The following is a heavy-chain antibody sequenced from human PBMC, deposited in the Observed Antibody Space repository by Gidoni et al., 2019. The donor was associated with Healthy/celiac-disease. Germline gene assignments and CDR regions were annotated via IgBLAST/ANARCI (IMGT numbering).Heavy chain of an antibody. D-gene: IGHD5-12*01. CDR3: AREGRGYSGYEPGAFDY. V-gene: IGHV3-48*03. CDR1: GFTFSSYE. CDR2: ISSSGSTI. Sequence: EVQLVESGGGLVQPGGSLRLSCAASGFTFSSYEMNWVRQAPGKGLEWVSYISSSGSTIYYADSVKGRFTISRDNAKNSLYLQMNSLRAEDTAVYYCAREGRGYSGYEPGAFDYWGQGTLVTVSS. J-gene: IGHJ4*02.